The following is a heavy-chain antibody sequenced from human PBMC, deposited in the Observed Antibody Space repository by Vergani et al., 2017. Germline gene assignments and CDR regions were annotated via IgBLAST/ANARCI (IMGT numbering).Heavy chain of an antibody. D-gene: IGHD2-15*01. V-gene: IGHV4-59*01. J-gene: IGHJ3*02. CDR1: GGSISSYY. Sequence: VQLQASGPGLVKPSETLSLTCTVSGGSISSYYWRWIRQPPGKGLEWIGYIYYSGSTNYNPSLKSRVTISVDTSKNQFSLKLSSVTAADTAVYYCARHTPADSAFDIWGQGTMVTVSS. CDR3: ARHTPADSAFDI. CDR2: IYYSGST.